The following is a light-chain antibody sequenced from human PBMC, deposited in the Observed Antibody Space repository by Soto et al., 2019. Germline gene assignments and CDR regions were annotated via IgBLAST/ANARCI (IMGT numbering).Light chain of an antibody. V-gene: IGKV1-39*01. Sequence: DIQVTQSPSSLSASVGDRVTITCRASQNIFTYLNWYQQRPGKAPNLLIYATSNLQSGVPSRFSGSGSGTDFTLTISSLQPEYFATYYCQHSYSSPTFGQGTKVDIK. CDR2: ATS. J-gene: IGKJ2*01. CDR1: QNIFTY. CDR3: QHSYSSPT.